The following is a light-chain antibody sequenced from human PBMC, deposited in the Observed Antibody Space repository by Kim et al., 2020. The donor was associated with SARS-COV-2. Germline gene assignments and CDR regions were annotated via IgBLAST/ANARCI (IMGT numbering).Light chain of an antibody. J-gene: IGLJ3*02. V-gene: IGLV1-40*01. Sequence: QRVTISCTGSSSNIGAPYDVHWYQQLPGTAPKLLIYGNTHRPSGVPDRFSGSKSGTSASLAITGLQPEDEADYYCQSYDDSLSGWVFGGGTKVTVL. CDR2: GNT. CDR3: QSYDDSLSGWV. CDR1: SSNIGAPYD.